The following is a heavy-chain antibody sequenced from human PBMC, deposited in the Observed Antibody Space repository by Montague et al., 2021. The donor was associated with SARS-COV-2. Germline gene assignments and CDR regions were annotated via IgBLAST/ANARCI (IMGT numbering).Heavy chain of an antibody. CDR2: VHYSGGT. V-gene: IGHV4-39*02. CDR3: AREFRIELWQTNWYFGL. J-gene: IGHJ2*01. Sequence: SETLSLTCSVSGVSISTSGYYWGWVRQSPGKGLEWIGSVHYSGGTNYNPSLESRVTIYVDTSKNMFSLRLRSVTAADTAVYYCAREFRIELWQTNWYFGLWGRGTLVTVSS. D-gene: IGHD3-16*01. CDR1: GVSISTSGYY.